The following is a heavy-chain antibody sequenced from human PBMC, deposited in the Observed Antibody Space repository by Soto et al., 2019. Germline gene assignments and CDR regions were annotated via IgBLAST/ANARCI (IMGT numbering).Heavy chain of an antibody. CDR1: GFSLSTYHMG. D-gene: IGHD4-17*01. V-gene: IGHV2-5*02. Sequence: QITLKESGPTLVRPAQPLSLTCDFSGFSLSTYHMGVAWIRQPPGKALEWLALIYWDDDTRYSPSLKDRLAVSKDTSSTQAVLTITSMDPGDTAAYFCARAGDYALLTFDHWGPGTLVTVPS. CDR3: ARAGDYALLTFDH. CDR2: IYWDDDT. J-gene: IGHJ4*02.